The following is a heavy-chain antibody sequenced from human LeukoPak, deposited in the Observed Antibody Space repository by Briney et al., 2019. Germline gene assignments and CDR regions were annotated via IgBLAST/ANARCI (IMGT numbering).Heavy chain of an antibody. Sequence: ASVKVSCQASGYTFTSYGISWVRQAPGQGLEWMGWISAYNGNTNYAQKLQGRVTMTTGTSTSTAYMELRSLRSDDTAVYYCARDQKSGLRAYCGGDCWYDAFDIWGQGTMVTVSS. J-gene: IGHJ3*02. CDR2: ISAYNGNT. V-gene: IGHV1-18*04. D-gene: IGHD2-21*02. CDR1: GYTFTSYG. CDR3: ARDQKSGLRAYCGGDCWYDAFDI.